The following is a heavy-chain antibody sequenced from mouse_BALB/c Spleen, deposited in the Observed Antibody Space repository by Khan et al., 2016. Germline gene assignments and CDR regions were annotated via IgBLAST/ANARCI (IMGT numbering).Heavy chain of an antibody. CDR3: ARWGLRWYFDV. CDR1: GYTFTDYA. D-gene: IGHD2-2*01. V-gene: IGHV1S137*01. CDR2: ISTYSGDT. J-gene: IGHJ1*01. Sequence: QVQLKESGPELVRPGVSVKISCKGSGYTFTDYALHWVKQSHTQSLEWIGIISTYSGDTNFNQKFKGKATMTVDKSSSTAYMELARLTSEDSAIDYCARWGLRWYFDVWGAGTTVTVSS.